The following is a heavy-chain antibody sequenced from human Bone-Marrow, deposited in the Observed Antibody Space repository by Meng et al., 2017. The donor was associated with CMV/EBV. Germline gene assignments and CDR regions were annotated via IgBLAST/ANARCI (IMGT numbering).Heavy chain of an antibody. Sequence: GEYLKISCAASGFTFSSYGMNWVRRAPGKGLEWVSSVTPSLARSTPYTYYTDSVKGRFTISRDNSRNTLYLQMDSLRAEDTAIYYCAKGKSRLPYCNIDNCAQYYFDYWGQGTLVTVSS. J-gene: IGHJ4*02. CDR3: AKGKSRLPYCNIDNCAQYYFDY. V-gene: IGHV3-23*01. D-gene: IGHD2/OR15-2a*01. CDR1: GFTFSSYG. CDR2: VTPSLARSTPYT.